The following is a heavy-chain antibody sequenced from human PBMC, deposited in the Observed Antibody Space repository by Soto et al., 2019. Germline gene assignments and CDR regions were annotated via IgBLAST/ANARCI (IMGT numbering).Heavy chain of an antibody. V-gene: IGHV1-8*01. CDR2: MNPNSGNT. Sequence: QVQLVQSGSEVKKPGASVKVSCKASGYTFTSYDINWVRQATGQGLEWMGWMNPNSGNTGYAQKFQGRVTMTRNTSISTAYMELSSLRSEDTAVYYCARGRIAVAGTSTYFDYWGQGTLVTVSS. J-gene: IGHJ4*02. CDR1: GYTFTSYD. CDR3: ARGRIAVAGTSTYFDY. D-gene: IGHD6-19*01.